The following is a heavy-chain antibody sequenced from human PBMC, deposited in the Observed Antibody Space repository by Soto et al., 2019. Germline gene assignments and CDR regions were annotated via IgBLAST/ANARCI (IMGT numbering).Heavy chain of an antibody. Sequence: QEPLVQSGGEVKKPGASVRVSCKASGYTFTNYGITWVRQAPGQGLEWMGWIGVYNGKTNYARKLQGRVIMTADTSASTSYMELRSLRSDDTAVYYCSRARYCTSPSCYNHYYYGMDIWGQGTTVSVSS. CDR3: SRARYCTSPSCYNHYYYGMDI. V-gene: IGHV1-18*04. D-gene: IGHD2-2*02. CDR1: GYTFTNYG. J-gene: IGHJ6*02. CDR2: IGVYNGKT.